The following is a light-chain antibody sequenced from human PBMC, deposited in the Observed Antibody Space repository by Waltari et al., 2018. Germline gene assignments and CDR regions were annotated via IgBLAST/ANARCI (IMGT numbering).Light chain of an antibody. J-gene: IGLJ2*01. Sequence: QSALTPPASMSGSPGQSITIPCTGTSSDVDGFKLVSFYQQYPGKTPKLIIYDVPYRPSGVSHRFSGSRSGNTASLTISGLQAEDEADYYCSSYTSVNTRFGGGTKLTVL. CDR3: SSYTSVNTR. CDR1: SSDVDGFKL. V-gene: IGLV2-14*03. CDR2: DVP.